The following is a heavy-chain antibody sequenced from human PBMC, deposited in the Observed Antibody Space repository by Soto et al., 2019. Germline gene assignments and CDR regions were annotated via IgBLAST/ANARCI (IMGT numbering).Heavy chain of an antibody. Sequence: SETLSLTCTVSGGSISSSSYYWGWIRQPPGKGLEWIGSIYYSGSTYYNPSLKSRVTISVDTSKNQFSLKLSSVTAADTAVCYCARQLGVVAASYYWGQGTLVTVSS. J-gene: IGHJ4*02. D-gene: IGHD2-15*01. CDR3: ARQLGVVAASYY. CDR1: GGSISSSSYY. V-gene: IGHV4-39*01. CDR2: IYYSGST.